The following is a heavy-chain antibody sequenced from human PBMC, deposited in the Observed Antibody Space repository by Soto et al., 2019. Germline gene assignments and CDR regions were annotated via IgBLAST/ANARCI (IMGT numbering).Heavy chain of an antibody. J-gene: IGHJ5*02. D-gene: IGHD4-17*01. Sequence: SGTLSLTCTVSGGSIHSGGYYWSWIRQHPGKGLEWIGYIYYSGSTYYNPSLKSRVTISVDTSKNQFSLKLSSVTAADTAVYYCASAAADYGDWNWFDPWGQGTLVTVSS. CDR1: GGSIHSGGYY. CDR3: ASAAADYGDWNWFDP. CDR2: IYYSGST. V-gene: IGHV4-31*03.